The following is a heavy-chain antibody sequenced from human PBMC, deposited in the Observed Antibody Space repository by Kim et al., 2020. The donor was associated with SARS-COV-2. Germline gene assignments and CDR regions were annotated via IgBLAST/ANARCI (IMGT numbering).Heavy chain of an antibody. V-gene: IGHV4-61*06. D-gene: IGHD3-22*01. Sequence: LKSRVTISVDTSKNQFSLKLSSVTAADTAVYYCAGYDSSGYYPGHDAFDIWGQGTMVTVSS. J-gene: IGHJ3*02. CDR3: AGYDSSGYYPGHDAFDI.